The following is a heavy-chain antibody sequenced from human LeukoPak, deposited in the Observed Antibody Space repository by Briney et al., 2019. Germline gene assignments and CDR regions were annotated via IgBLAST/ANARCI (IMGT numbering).Heavy chain of an antibody. CDR2: ISYDGSNK. V-gene: IGHV3-30-3*01. CDR3: ARAYNSGWSLPFDP. J-gene: IGHJ5*02. Sequence: GGSLRLSCAASGFTFSSYAMHWVRQAPGKGLEWVAVISYDGSNKYYADSVKGRFTISRDNSKNTLYLQMNSLRVDDTAVYYCARAYNSGWSLPFDPWGQGTLVTVSS. CDR1: GFTFSSYA. D-gene: IGHD6-19*01.